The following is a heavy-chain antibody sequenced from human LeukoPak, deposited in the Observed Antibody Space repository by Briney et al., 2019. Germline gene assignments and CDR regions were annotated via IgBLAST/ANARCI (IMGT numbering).Heavy chain of an antibody. CDR1: GGSISGYH. V-gene: IGHV4-59*12. CDR3: AREPVSSSFDY. Sequence: SETLSLTCNVSGGSISGYHWSWIRQPPGKGLEWLGYIYYSGSSNYNPSLKSRVTISADTSKNQFSLRLISVTAADTAVYYCAREPVSSSFDYWGQGTLVTVSS. J-gene: IGHJ4*02. CDR2: IYYSGSS. D-gene: IGHD6-13*01.